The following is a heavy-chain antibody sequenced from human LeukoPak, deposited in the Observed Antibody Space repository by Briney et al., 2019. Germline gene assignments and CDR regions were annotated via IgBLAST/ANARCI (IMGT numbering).Heavy chain of an antibody. D-gene: IGHD5-12*01. CDR1: GGSISSSSYY. J-gene: IGHJ4*02. V-gene: IGHV4-39*01. Sequence: PSETLSLTCTVAGGSISSSSYYWGWIRQPPGKGLEWIGSIYYSGSTYYNPSLKSRVTLSVDTSKNQFSLKLSSVTAADTAIYYCARRNSGYNNFDYWGQGTLVTVSS. CDR3: ARRNSGYNNFDY. CDR2: IYYSGST.